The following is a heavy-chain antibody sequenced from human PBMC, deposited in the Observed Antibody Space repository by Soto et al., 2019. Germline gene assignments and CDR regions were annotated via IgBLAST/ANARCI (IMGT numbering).Heavy chain of an antibody. V-gene: IGHV4-30-2*01. Sequence: SETLSLTCAVSGGSISSGGYSWSRIRQPPGKGLEWIGYIYHSGSTYYNPSLKSRVTISVDRSKNQFSLKLSSVTAADTAVYYCARAHPFWGGYYMDVWGKGTTVTVSS. J-gene: IGHJ6*03. D-gene: IGHD3-16*01. CDR3: ARAHPFWGGYYMDV. CDR1: GGSISSGGYS. CDR2: IYHSGST.